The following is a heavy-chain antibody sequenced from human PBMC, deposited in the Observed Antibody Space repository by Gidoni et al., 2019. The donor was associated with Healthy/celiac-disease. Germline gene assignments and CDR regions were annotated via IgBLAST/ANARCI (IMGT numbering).Heavy chain of an antibody. CDR1: GFTFSSYG. Sequence: QVQLVESGGGVVQPGRSLRLSCAASGFTFSSYGMHWVRQAPGKGLEWVAVIWYDGSNKYYADSVKGRFTISRDNSKNTLYLQMNSLRAEDTAVYYCARDPDSSGYYYGFDYWGQGTLVTVSS. V-gene: IGHV3-33*08. CDR2: IWYDGSNK. D-gene: IGHD3-22*01. J-gene: IGHJ4*02. CDR3: ARDPDSSGYYYGFDY.